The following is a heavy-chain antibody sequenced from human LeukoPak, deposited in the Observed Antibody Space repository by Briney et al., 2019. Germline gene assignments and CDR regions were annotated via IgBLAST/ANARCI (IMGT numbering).Heavy chain of an antibody. CDR3: ARNCSGDICNNNFGIDV. V-gene: IGHV1-18*01. CDR1: GYTFITYG. CDR2: ISGYNGHT. D-gene: IGHD2-15*01. Sequence: GASVKVSCKASGYTFITYGFSWVRQAPGQGLEWMGWISGYNGHTNYAQNFQGRVSMTTDTSTNTAYMELRSLRSDDTAVYYCARNCSGDICNNNFGIDVWGQGTTVTVSS. J-gene: IGHJ6*02.